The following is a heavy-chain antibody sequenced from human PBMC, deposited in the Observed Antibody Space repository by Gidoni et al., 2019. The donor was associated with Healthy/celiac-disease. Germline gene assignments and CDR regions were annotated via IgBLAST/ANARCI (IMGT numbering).Heavy chain of an antibody. CDR3: AREGHYYGPRNDAFDI. CDR2: ITAYNGNT. D-gene: IGHD3-10*01. CDR1: GYTFTSYG. J-gene: IGHJ3*02. Sequence: QVQLVQSGAEVKKHGASVKVSCKAYGYTFTSYGISWVRQAPGHGLEWMGWITAYNGNTNYAQKLPGRVTMTTDTSTSTAYMELRSLRSDDTAVYYCAREGHYYGPRNDAFDIWGQGTMVTVSS. V-gene: IGHV1-18*04.